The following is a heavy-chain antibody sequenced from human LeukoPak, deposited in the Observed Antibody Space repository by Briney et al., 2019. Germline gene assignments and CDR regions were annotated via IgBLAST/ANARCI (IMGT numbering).Heavy chain of an antibody. D-gene: IGHD1-26*01. CDR2: IYGSGVSI. CDR1: GFIFEKYV. J-gene: IGHJ4*02. V-gene: IGHV3-23*01. CDR3: AKDLGWELPAEAY. Sequence: AGGSLRLSCVASGFIFEKYVMNWVRQAPGKGLEWLATIYGSGVSISYADSVKGRFTISRDNSNNTLYLQMNSLRAEDTAMYFCAKDLGWELPAEAYWGQGILVTVSS.